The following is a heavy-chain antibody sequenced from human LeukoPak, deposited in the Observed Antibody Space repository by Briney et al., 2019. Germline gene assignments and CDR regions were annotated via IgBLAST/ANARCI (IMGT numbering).Heavy chain of an antibody. Sequence: ASVKVSCKVSGHTLTELSMHWVRQTPGKGLEWLGGFDPEDGETIYAQEFRGRVTMTEDTSTDTAYLELSSLRSEDTAVYFCATHQGARGVIFDSWGQGFLVTVSS. D-gene: IGHD3-10*01. CDR3: ATHQGARGVIFDS. CDR2: FDPEDGET. CDR1: GHTLTELS. V-gene: IGHV1-24*01. J-gene: IGHJ4*02.